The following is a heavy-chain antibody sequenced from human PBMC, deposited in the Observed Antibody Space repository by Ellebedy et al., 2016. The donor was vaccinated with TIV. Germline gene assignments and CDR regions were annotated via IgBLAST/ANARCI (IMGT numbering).Heavy chain of an antibody. J-gene: IGHJ4*02. CDR2: ISHTGTRT. CDR3: AKGRGGGSDSSAPRYYFDY. CDR1: GFTFSRYW. Sequence: GESLKISCAASGFTFSRYWMSWVRQAPGKGLEWVSTISHTGTRTYYADSVEGRFIISRDNSKKTLYLQMNSLRAEDTAVYYCAKGRGGGSDSSAPRYYFDYWGLGTLVTVSS. V-gene: IGHV3-23*01. D-gene: IGHD3-22*01.